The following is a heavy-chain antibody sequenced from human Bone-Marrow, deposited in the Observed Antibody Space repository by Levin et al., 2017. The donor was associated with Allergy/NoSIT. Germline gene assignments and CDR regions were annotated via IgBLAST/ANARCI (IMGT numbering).Heavy chain of an antibody. Sequence: GGSLRLSCAASGFTFSLSGMHWVRQAPGRGLEWLTFIQFDGRDKHYADSVKGRCSVSRDNSKNTVFLQMNSLIAEDTAVYYCAREGSRAQLGGLDVWGQGTVVTVSS. CDR2: IQFDGRDK. V-gene: IGHV3-30*02. J-gene: IGHJ3*01. CDR1: GFTFSLSG. D-gene: IGHD1-1*01. CDR3: AREGSRAQLGGLDV.